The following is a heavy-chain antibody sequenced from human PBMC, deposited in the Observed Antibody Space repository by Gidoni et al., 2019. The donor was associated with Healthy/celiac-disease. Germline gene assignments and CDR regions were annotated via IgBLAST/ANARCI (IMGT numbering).Heavy chain of an antibody. CDR3: ARGGPIVVVPAAIRGNWFDP. D-gene: IGHD2-2*01. CDR1: GYTFTGYY. CDR2: INPNSGGK. Sequence: QVQLVQSGAEVKKPGASVKVSCKASGYTFTGYYMHWVRQAPGQGLEWMGRINPNSGGKNYAQKFQGRVTMNRDTSISTAYMELSRLRSDDTAVYYCARGGPIVVVPAAIRGNWFDPWGQGTLVTVSS. J-gene: IGHJ5*02. V-gene: IGHV1-2*06.